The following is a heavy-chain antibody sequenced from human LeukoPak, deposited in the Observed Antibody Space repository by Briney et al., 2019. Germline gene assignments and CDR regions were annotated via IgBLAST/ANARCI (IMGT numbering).Heavy chain of an antibody. CDR3: ATYSLPWY. D-gene: IGHD2-21*01. CDR2: SKSKSDGGTT. J-gene: IGHJ4*02. CDR1: GFTFSNAW. Sequence: GGSLRLSCTPSGFTFSNAWMSWVRQAPGKGLEWVGRSKSKSDGGTTDYAAAVRGRFTISRDDSKTMLYLQMSSLKAEDTAVYYCATYSLPWYWGQGTLVTVSA. V-gene: IGHV3-15*01.